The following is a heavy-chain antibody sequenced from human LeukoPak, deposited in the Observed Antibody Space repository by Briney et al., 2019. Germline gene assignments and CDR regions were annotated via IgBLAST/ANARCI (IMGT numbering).Heavy chain of an antibody. J-gene: IGHJ4*02. CDR3: ARTTYYYDSSGGY. V-gene: IGHV1-2*02. D-gene: IGHD3-22*01. CDR1: GYTFTGYY. Sequence: ASVNVSCKASGYTFTGYYMHWVRQAPGQGLEWMGWINPNSGGTNYAQKFQGRVAMTRDTPISTAYMELSRLRSDDTAVYYCARTTYYYDSSGGYWGQGTLVTVSS. CDR2: INPNSGGT.